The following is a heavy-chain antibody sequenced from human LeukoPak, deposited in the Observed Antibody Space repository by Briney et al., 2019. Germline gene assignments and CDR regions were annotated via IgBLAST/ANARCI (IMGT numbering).Heavy chain of an antibody. CDR1: GFTFSDHY. D-gene: IGHD6-13*01. CDR3: ARTRSSWYDY. CDR2: ISSSGSTI. J-gene: IGHJ4*02. Sequence: GGSLRLSCAASGFTFSDHYMDWVRQAPGKGLEWVSYISSSGSTIYYADSVKGRFTISRDNAKNSLYLQMNSLRAEDTAVYYCARTRSSWYDYWGQGTLVTVSS. V-gene: IGHV3-11*04.